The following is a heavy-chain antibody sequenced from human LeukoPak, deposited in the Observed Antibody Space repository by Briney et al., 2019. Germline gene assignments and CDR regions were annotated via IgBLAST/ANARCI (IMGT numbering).Heavy chain of an antibody. J-gene: IGHJ4*02. Sequence: GGSLRLSCSASGFTFSSYAMHWVRQAPGKGLEYVSAISSNGGSTYYADSVKGRFTISRDNSKNTLYLQMSSLRAEDTAVYYCVTPRIAVTGTVTDDYWGQGTLVTVSS. CDR1: GFTFSSYA. V-gene: IGHV3-64D*09. CDR2: ISSNGGST. D-gene: IGHD6-19*01. CDR3: VTPRIAVTGTVTDDY.